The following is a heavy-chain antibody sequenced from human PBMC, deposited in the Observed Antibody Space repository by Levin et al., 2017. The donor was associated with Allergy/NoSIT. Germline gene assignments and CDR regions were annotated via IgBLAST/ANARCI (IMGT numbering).Heavy chain of an antibody. CDR2: ISSGSGTL. CDR3: ARQNFFDY. CDR1: GFTFSSSS. J-gene: IGHJ4*02. V-gene: IGHV3-48*01. Sequence: HPGGSLRLSCAASGFTFSSSSMNWVRQAPGKGLEWVSYISSGSGTLYYADSVKGRFTISRDNAKNSLYLQMNSLRAEDTAVYYCARQNFFDYWGQGTLVTVSS. D-gene: IGHD2/OR15-2a*01.